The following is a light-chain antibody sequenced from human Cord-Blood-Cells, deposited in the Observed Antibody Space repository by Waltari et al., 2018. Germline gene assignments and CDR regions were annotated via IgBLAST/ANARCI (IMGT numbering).Light chain of an antibody. CDR2: DDN. J-gene: IGLJ2*01. CDR3: QSYDSSNVV. CDR1: SGSITRTY. V-gene: IGLV6-57*02. Sequence: NFMLTQPHSVSTSPGKTVTISWTGNSGSITRTYIHWYQQRPGSAPTNVIYDDNQRPPGAADRFSGSIDSSSNSAYLTIGGRKTEDEADYYCQSYDSSNVVFGGGTKLTVL.